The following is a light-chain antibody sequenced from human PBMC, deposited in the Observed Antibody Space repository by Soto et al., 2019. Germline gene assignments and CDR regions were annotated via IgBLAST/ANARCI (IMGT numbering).Light chain of an antibody. Sequence: IMMSQSPATLFVSPGERAALSCMASQSVRSDFAWYRQKPGQAPRLLIFGASTRASGIPDRFTGSGSGTDFTLTISRLEPEDFAVYYCQQYSSSPLTFGGGTKVDI. V-gene: IGKV3-15*01. CDR1: QSVRSD. CDR3: QQYSSSPLT. CDR2: GAS. J-gene: IGKJ4*01.